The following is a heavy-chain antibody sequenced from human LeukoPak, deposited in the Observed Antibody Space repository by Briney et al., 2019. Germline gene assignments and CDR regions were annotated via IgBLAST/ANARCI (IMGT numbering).Heavy chain of an antibody. D-gene: IGHD2-2*01. CDR1: GFTFSDYS. Sequence: PGGSLRLSCAASGFTFSDYSMNWVRQAPGKGLEWVSYISSSSTTIYYADSVKGRFTISRDNAKNSLYLQMNSLRAEDTAVYYCASIYCSTTSCYGGYFDYWGQGTLVTVSS. CDR2: ISSSSTTI. V-gene: IGHV3-48*01. J-gene: IGHJ4*02. CDR3: ASIYCSTTSCYGGYFDY.